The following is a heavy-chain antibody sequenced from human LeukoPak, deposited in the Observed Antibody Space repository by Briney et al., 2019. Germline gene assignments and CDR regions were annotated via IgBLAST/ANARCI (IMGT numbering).Heavy chain of an antibody. V-gene: IGHV1-69*01. D-gene: IGHD5-12*01. Sequence: SVKVSCKASGGTFSSYAISWLRQAPGQGLEWMGGVIPIFGTANYAQKFQGRVTITADESTSTAYMELSSLRSEDTAVYYCARGRYSGYDTSNDYWGQGTLVTVSS. CDR2: VIPIFGTA. CDR3: ARGRYSGYDTSNDY. J-gene: IGHJ4*02. CDR1: GGTFSSYA.